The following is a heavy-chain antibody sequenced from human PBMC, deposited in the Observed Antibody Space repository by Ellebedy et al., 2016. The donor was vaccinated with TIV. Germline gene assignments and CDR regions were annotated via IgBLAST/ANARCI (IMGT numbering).Heavy chain of an antibody. V-gene: IGHV1-2*02. Sequence: ASVKVSCKASGYTSTTYYMHWVRQAPGQGLEWMGWINPNIGATNYAQKFQDRVTMTRDTSINKAYMELNRLTSDDTAVYYCARDSALGFRHSYNFDYWGQGTLVTVSS. CDR2: INPNIGAT. D-gene: IGHD1-26*01. J-gene: IGHJ4*02. CDR3: ARDSALGFRHSYNFDY. CDR1: GYTSTTYY.